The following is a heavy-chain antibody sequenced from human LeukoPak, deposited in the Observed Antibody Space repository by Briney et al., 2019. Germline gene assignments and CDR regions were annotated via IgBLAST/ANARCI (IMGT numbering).Heavy chain of an antibody. CDR3: ARHVQGGNYESFDY. J-gene: IGHJ4*02. CDR1: GGSISSSSYS. D-gene: IGHD1-26*01. CDR2: IYYSGST. V-gene: IGHV4-39*01. Sequence: SETLSLTCTVSGGSISSSSYSWGWIRQPPGKGLEWIGSIYYSGSTYYNPSLKSRVTISVDTSKNQFSLKLSSVTAADTAVYYCARHVQGGNYESFDYWGQGTLVTVSS.